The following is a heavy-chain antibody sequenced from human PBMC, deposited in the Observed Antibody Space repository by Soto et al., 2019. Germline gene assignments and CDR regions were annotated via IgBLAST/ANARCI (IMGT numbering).Heavy chain of an antibody. CDR3: ARDVVIKDQGFWSGPIPYGMDV. CDR1: GGSISSGGYY. D-gene: IGHD3-3*01. CDR2: IYYSGST. Sequence: SETLSLTCTVSGGSISSGGYYWSWIRQHPGKGLEWIGYIYYSGSTYYNPSLKSRVTISVDTSKNQFSLKLSSVTAADTAVYYCARDVVIKDQGFWSGPIPYGMDVWGQGTTVTVYS. V-gene: IGHV4-31*03. J-gene: IGHJ6*02.